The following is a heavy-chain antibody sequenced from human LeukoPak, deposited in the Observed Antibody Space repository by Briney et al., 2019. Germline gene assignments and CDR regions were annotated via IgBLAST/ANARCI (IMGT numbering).Heavy chain of an antibody. CDR3: ARGENSSGYWQWYLVYGMDV. D-gene: IGHD3-22*01. V-gene: IGHV3-74*01. Sequence: GGSLRLSCAASGFTFSNYWMHWVRQAPGEALMWVSRIKSDGSSTTYADSVKGRFTISRDNSKNTLYLQMNSLRAEDTAVYYCARGENSSGYWQWYLVYGMDVWGQGTTVTVSS. CDR2: IKSDGSST. J-gene: IGHJ6*02. CDR1: GFTFSNYW.